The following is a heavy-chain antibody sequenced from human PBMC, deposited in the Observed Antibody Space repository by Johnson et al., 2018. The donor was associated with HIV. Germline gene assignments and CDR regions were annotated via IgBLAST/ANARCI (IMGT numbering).Heavy chain of an antibody. V-gene: IGHV3-30*02. CDR2: IRYDGSNK. D-gene: IGHD4-17*01. Sequence: QVQLVESGGGVVQPGGSLRLSCAASGFTFSSYGMHWVRQAPGKGLEWVAFIRYDGSNKYYADSVKGRFTISRYNSKNTLYLQMNSLRAQDTAVYYCAKVGGRHDSGAYLGAFDIWGQGTMVTVSS. CDR3: AKVGGRHDSGAYLGAFDI. CDR1: GFTFSSYG. J-gene: IGHJ3*02.